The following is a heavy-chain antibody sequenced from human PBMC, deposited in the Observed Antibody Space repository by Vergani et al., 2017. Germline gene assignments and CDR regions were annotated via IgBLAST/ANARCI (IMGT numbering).Heavy chain of an antibody. D-gene: IGHD3-10*01. V-gene: IGHV4-4*02. CDR1: GGSLSSSNW. J-gene: IGHJ6*02. CDR2: IYHSGST. Sequence: QVQLQESGPGLVKPSGTLSLTCAVSGGSLSSSNWWSWVRQPPGKGLEWIGEIYHSGSTNYNPSLKSRVTISVDKSKNQFCRKLSSVTAADTAVYYCARDHGLLWCGEGRGGMDVWGQGTTVTVSS. CDR3: ARDHGLLWCGEGRGGMDV.